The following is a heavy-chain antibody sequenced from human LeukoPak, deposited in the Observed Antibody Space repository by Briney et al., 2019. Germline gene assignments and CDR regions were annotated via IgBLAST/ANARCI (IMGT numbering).Heavy chain of an antibody. CDR2: MYHFGSN. CDR1: GASVSSGAFY. CDR3: ARGNAAPSSKFSRFDP. J-gene: IGHJ5*02. Sequence: PSQTLSLTCTVSGASVSSGAFYWTWIRQFPGKGLEWIGYMYHFGSNFYNPSLKTRVTISLDTSKNQFSLNLTSVTAADTAVYRCARGNAAPSSKFSRFDPWGQGTLVTVSS. V-gene: IGHV4-31*03. D-gene: IGHD2-15*01.